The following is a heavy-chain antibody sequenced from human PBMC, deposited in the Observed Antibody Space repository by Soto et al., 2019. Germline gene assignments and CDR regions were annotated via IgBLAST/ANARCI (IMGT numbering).Heavy chain of an antibody. V-gene: IGHV1-69*01. D-gene: IGHD3-9*01. Sequence: SVEVFWKDSGGKLRSRAMRWVGQEPGQGLEWMGGIIPIFGTANYAQKFQGRVTITADESTSTAYMELSSLRSEDTAVYYCAKGEAYYDLFYGMDVWGQGTTVTVSS. J-gene: IGHJ6*02. CDR2: IIPIFGTA. CDR1: GGKLRSRA. CDR3: AKGEAYYDLFYGMDV.